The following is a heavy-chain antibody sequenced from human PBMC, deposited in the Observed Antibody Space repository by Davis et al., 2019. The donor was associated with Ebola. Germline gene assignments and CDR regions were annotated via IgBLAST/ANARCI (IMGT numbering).Heavy chain of an antibody. Sequence: MPSETLSLTCAVYGGSFSGYYWSWIRQPPGKGLEWIGYIYYSGSTNYNPSLKSRVTISVDTSKNQFSLKLSSVTAADTAVYYCARQGFWSGYTFDYWGQGTLVTVSS. CDR1: GGSFSGYY. CDR3: ARQGFWSGYTFDY. J-gene: IGHJ4*02. D-gene: IGHD3-3*01. V-gene: IGHV4-59*08. CDR2: IYYSGST.